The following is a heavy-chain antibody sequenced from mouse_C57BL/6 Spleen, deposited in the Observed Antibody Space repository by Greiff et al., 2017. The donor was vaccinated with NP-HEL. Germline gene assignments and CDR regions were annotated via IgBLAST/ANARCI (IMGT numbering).Heavy chain of an antibody. CDR2: IRSKSSNYAT. CDR1: GFTFNTYA. Sequence: EVKLVESGGGLVQPKGSLKLSCAASGFTFNTYAMHWVRQAPGKGLEWVARIRSKSSNYATYYADSVKDRFTISRDDSQSMLYLQMNNLKTEATAMYYCVRDWDYGSSYYFDYWGQGTTLTVSS. J-gene: IGHJ2*01. D-gene: IGHD1-1*01. V-gene: IGHV10-3*01. CDR3: VRDWDYGSSYYFDY.